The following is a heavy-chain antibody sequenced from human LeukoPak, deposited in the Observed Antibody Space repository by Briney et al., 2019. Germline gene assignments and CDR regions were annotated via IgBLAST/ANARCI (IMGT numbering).Heavy chain of an antibody. CDR1: GFTFSSYA. J-gene: IGHJ5*02. Sequence: GGSLRLSCAASGFTFSSYAMGWVRQAPGKGLEWVSAISGSGGGTYYADSVKGRFTISRDNSKSTLYLQMNSLRAEDTAVYYCAKDGKGYCSSTSCKNWFDPWGQGTLVTVSS. D-gene: IGHD2-2*01. V-gene: IGHV3-23*01. CDR2: ISGSGGGT. CDR3: AKDGKGYCSSTSCKNWFDP.